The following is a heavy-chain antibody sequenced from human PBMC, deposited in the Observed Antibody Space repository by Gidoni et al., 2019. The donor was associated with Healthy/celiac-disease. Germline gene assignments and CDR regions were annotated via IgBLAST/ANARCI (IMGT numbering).Heavy chain of an antibody. CDR2: IIPIFGTA. Sequence: QVQLVQSGAEVKKPGSSVKVSCKASGGPFSSYAISWVRQAPGQGLEWMGGIIPIFGTANYAQKFQGRVTITADKSTSTAYMELSSLRTEDTAVYYCARDMEGAVRVFDWGQGTLVTVSS. D-gene: IGHD3-10*01. V-gene: IGHV1-69*06. CDR1: GGPFSSYA. J-gene: IGHJ4*02. CDR3: ARDMEGAVRVFD.